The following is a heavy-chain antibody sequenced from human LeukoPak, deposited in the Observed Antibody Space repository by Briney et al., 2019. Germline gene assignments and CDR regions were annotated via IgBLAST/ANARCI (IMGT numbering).Heavy chain of an antibody. CDR2: ISSGGGSI. J-gene: IGHJ4*02. V-gene: IGHV3-23*01. CDR1: EFTFSNYA. CDR3: ASSPLAARPKLDY. D-gene: IGHD6-6*01. Sequence: PGGSLRLSCAASEFTFSNYAMNWVRQAPGKRPERVSGISSGGGSIYYADSVKGRFTISRDNSKNTLYLQMNSLRAEDTAVYYCASSPLAARPKLDYWGQGTLVTVSS.